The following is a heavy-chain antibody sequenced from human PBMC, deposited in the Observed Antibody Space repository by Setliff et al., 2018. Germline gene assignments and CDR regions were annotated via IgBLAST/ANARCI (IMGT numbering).Heavy chain of an antibody. J-gene: IGHJ4*02. V-gene: IGHV5-51*01. CDR1: GYTFSNYW. CDR3: AREHVSGHSEY. CDR2: IYGGDSDT. D-gene: IGHD1-26*01. Sequence: GESLKISCQGSGYTFSNYWIGWVRQMPGKGLEWMGVIYGGDSDTRYSPSFQGQVTISVDKSINTAYLHLSSLKASDTAMYYCAREHVSGHSEYWGQGTLATVSS.